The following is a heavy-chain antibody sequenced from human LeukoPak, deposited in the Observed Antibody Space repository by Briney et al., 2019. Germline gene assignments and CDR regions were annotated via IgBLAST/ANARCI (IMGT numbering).Heavy chain of an antibody. Sequence: GGSLRLSCAASGFXFSSYSINWVRQAPGKGLEWVSSISSSSSYIYYADSVKGRFTISRDNAKNSLYLQMNSLRAEDTAVYYCARDVGGGIWFGELLQYYYYYYGMDVWGQGTTVTVSS. CDR2: ISSSSSYI. D-gene: IGHD3-10*01. J-gene: IGHJ6*02. CDR3: ARDVGGGIWFGELLQYYYYYYGMDV. CDR1: GFXFSSYS. V-gene: IGHV3-21*01.